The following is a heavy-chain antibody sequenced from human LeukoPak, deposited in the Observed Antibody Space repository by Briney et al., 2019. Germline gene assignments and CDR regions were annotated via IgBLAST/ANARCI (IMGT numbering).Heavy chain of an antibody. J-gene: IGHJ6*03. Sequence: NPSETLSLTCTVSGASITSYYWTWIRQPPGKGLEWLASAYYSGTAKYNPSLKSRVTISVDTSKNQFSLKLSSVTAADTAVYYCARSGKYADYYYYMDVWGKGTTVTVSS. CDR2: AYYSGTA. D-gene: IGHD2-2*01. CDR3: ARSGKYADYYYYMDV. CDR1: GASITSYY. V-gene: IGHV4-59*12.